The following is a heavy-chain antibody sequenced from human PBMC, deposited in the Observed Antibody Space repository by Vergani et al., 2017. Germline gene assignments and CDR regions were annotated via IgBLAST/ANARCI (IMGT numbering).Heavy chain of an antibody. J-gene: IGHJ4*02. CDR2: SIPIFGTA. V-gene: IGHV1-69*01. CDR1: GGTFSSYA. D-gene: IGHD2-15*01. Sequence: QVQLVQSGAEVKKPGSSVKVSCKASGGTFSSYAISWVRQAPGQGLEWMGGSIPIFGTANYAQKFQGRVTITADESTSTAYMELSSLRSEDTAVYYCAREGVVAATPGYDYWGQGTLVTVSS. CDR3: AREGVVAATPGYDY.